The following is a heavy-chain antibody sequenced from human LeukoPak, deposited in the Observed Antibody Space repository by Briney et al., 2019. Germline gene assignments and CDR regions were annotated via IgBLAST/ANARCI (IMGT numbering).Heavy chain of an antibody. D-gene: IGHD5-18*01. CDR3: ARIEDVTRGYNHAYYFDY. CDR1: GGSISSGSYY. CDR2: IYTSGST. J-gene: IGHJ4*02. V-gene: IGHV4-61*02. Sequence: SETLSLTCTVSGGSISSGSYYWSWIRQPAGKGLEWIGRIYTSGSTYYNPSLKNRVTMSIDTSKKQFSLKLRTATAADTAVYYCARIEDVTRGYNHAYYFDYWGQGTLVTVSS.